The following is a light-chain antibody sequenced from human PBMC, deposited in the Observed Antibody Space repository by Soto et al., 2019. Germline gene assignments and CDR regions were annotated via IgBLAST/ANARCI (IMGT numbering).Light chain of an antibody. Sequence: QSALTQPPSVSGSPGPSVTISCTGTSSDVGSYNRVSWYQQPPGTAPKLLIYDVSNRPSGVPDRFSGAKSGNTASLTISGLQAEDKADYYCNSYTSSDTRVFGGGTQLAVL. J-gene: IGLJ3*02. V-gene: IGLV2-18*02. CDR3: NSYTSSDTRV. CDR1: SSDVGSYNR. CDR2: DVS.